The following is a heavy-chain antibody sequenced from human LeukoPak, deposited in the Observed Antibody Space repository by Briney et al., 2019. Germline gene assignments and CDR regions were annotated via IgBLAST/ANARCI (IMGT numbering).Heavy chain of an antibody. CDR2: ITSSGDTT. Sequence: PGGSLRLSCAASGFTFSNYDMTWVRQAPGKGLQWVSGITSSGDTTYYADSVKGRFTISRDNSRNTLYLQMNSLRAEDTAVYYCAKDRDTRTWLKVFDYWGQGTLVTVSS. CDR3: AKDRDTRTWLKVFDY. V-gene: IGHV3-23*01. D-gene: IGHD6-13*01. J-gene: IGHJ4*02. CDR1: GFTFSNYD.